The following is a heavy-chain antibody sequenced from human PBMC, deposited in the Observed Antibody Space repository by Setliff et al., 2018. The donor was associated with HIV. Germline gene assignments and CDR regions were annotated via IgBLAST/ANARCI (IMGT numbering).Heavy chain of an antibody. Sequence: PSETLSLTCTVSGGSISSGSYYWSWIRQPAGKGLEWIGRIYTSGSTNYNPSLKSRVTISVDTSKNQFSLKLSSVTAADTAVYYCARVFSAYFDYWGQGILVTVSS. V-gene: IGHV4-61*02. CDR1: GGSISSGSYY. CDR2: IYTSGST. J-gene: IGHJ4*02. CDR3: ARVFSAYFDY.